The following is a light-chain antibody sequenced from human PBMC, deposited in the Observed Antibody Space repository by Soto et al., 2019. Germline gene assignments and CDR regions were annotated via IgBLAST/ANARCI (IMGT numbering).Light chain of an antibody. Sequence: EIVLTQSPGTLSLSPGERATLSCRASQSVSSSYLAWYHQKPGQAPSLLIYGASIRATGIPDRFSGSGSGTDFTLIISRLDPEDFAVYYCQQYVRSPLTFGGGTKVEIK. CDR1: QSVSSSY. V-gene: IGKV3-20*01. CDR2: GAS. J-gene: IGKJ4*01. CDR3: QQYVRSPLT.